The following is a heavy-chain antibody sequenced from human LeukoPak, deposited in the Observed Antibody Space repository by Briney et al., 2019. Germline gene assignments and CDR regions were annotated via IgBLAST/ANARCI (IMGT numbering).Heavy chain of an antibody. D-gene: IGHD4-11*01. J-gene: IGHJ5*02. CDR3: VRDPSNSGNWFDL. V-gene: IGHV3-74*01. CDR1: GFNLRDYW. Sequence: PGGSLRLSCAASGFNLRDYWMHWVRQAPGEGLAWVSRLGTDGTYTNYADSVTGRFTISRDNAKNTLYLQMDSLRAEDTSFYYCVRDPSNSGNWFDLWGQGTLVTVSS. CDR2: LGTDGTYT.